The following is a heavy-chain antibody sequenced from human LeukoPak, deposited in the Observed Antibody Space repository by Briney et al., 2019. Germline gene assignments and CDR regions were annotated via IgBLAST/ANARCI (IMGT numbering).Heavy chain of an antibody. Sequence: GGPLRLSCAASGFTFRSYAMHWVRQAPGKGLEWEAAVSYDGSNKKYADSVKGRFTISRDNSKNTLYLQMNSLRAEDTAVYYCAKDTVARGYYYYYYMDAWGKGTTVTVSS. CDR2: VSYDGSNK. CDR3: AKDTVARGYYYYYYMDA. V-gene: IGHV3-30*04. J-gene: IGHJ6*03. D-gene: IGHD1-26*01. CDR1: GFTFRSYA.